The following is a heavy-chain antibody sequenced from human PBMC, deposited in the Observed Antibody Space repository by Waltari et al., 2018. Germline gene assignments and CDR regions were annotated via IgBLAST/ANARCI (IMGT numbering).Heavy chain of an antibody. J-gene: IGHJ4*02. V-gene: IGHV3-7*03. CDR2: IKQDGSEK. D-gene: IGHD4-17*01. CDR3: ARDLSSVRGETGY. Sequence: EVQLVESGGGLVQPGGSLRLSCAASGFTFSSYWMSWVRQAPGKGLEWVANIKQDGSEKYYVDSVKGRFTISRDNAKNSLYLQMNSLRAEDTAVYYCARDLSSVRGETGYWGQGTLVTVSS. CDR1: GFTFSSYW.